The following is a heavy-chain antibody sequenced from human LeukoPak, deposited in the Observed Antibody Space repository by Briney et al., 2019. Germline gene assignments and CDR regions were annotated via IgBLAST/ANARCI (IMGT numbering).Heavy chain of an antibody. J-gene: IGHJ3*01. V-gene: IGHV3-66*01. Sequence: GGSLRLSCAASGFTVSSYYMNWVRQAPGKGLQRVSILYSDGATYYADSVKGRFTTSRDNSRSTLYLQMNSLRAEDTAVYFCARVAYYRVTADQITDAFDVWGHGTVVTVSS. CDR3: ARVAYYRVTADQITDAFDV. D-gene: IGHD2-21*02. CDR1: GFTVSSYY. CDR2: LYSDGAT.